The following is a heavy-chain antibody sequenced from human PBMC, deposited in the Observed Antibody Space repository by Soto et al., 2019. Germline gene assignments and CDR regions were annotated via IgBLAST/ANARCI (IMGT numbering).Heavy chain of an antibody. D-gene: IGHD1-7*01. CDR3: ATVRCELHDAFDI. CDR2: IYHSGMT. Sequence: QVQLQESGPGLVKPSQTLSLTCTVSGGSISTGGYYWSWIRQQPGRGLEWIGYIYHSGMTFSNPSLQSRVAISIDTSKNKFSLKLSSVTAADTAVYYCATVRCELHDAFDIWGQGTMVSVSS. V-gene: IGHV4-31*03. J-gene: IGHJ3*02. CDR1: GGSISTGGYY.